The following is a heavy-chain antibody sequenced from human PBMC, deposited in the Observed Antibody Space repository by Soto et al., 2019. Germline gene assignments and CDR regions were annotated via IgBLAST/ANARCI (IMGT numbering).Heavy chain of an antibody. CDR3: ARVFVLGYCSGGSCYPGAFDI. Sequence: QVQLQESGPGLVKPSETLSLTCTVSGGSISSYYWSWIRQPPGKGLEWIGYIYYSGSTNYNPSLKRRVTISVDTSKNQFSLKLSSVTAADTAVYYCARVFVLGYCSGGSCYPGAFDIWGQGTMVTVSS. CDR1: GGSISSYY. D-gene: IGHD2-15*01. J-gene: IGHJ3*02. CDR2: IYYSGST. V-gene: IGHV4-59*01.